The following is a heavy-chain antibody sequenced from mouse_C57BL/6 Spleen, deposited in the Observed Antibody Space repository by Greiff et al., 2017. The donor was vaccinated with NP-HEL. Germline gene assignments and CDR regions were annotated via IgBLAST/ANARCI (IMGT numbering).Heavy chain of an antibody. V-gene: IGHV14-4*01. CDR1: GFNITDDY. D-gene: IGHD2-4*01. J-gene: IGHJ3*01. CDR3: TTYDYDYWFAY. Sequence: VQLQQSGAELVRPGASVKLSCTASGFNITDDYMHWVKQRPEQGLEWIGWIDPENGDTEYASKFQGKATITADTSSNTAYLQLSSLTSEDTAVYYCTTYDYDYWFAYWGQGTLVTVSA. CDR2: IDPENGDT.